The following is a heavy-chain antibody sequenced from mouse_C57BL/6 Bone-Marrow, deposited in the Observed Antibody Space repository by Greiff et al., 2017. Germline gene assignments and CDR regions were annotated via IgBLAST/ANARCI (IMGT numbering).Heavy chain of an antibody. CDR3: AVSTMITTWFAY. V-gene: IGHV1S81*02. CDR2: INPSNGRT. CDR1: GYTFTSYW. D-gene: IGHD2-4*01. J-gene: IGHJ3*01. Sequence: QVQLQQPGAELVKPVASVKLSCTASGYTFTSYWMHWVTQRPGQGLEWIGEINPSNGRTNYTEKFKSKATLTIDKSSSTAYMQLSSLTSEDSAVYYCAVSTMITTWFAYWGQGTLVTVSA.